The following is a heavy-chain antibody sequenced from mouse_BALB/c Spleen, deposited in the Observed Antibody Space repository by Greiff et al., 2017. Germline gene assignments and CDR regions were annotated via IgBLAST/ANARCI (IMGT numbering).Heavy chain of an antibody. CDR1: GFSLTGYG. Sequence: VQLKESGPGLVAPSQSLSITCTVSGFSLTGYGVNWVRQPPGKGLEWLGMIWGDGSTDYNSALKSRLSISKDNSKSQVFLKMNSLQTDDTARYYCARRDSSGLFAYWGQGTLVTVSA. D-gene: IGHD3-2*01. V-gene: IGHV2-6-7*01. CDR3: ARRDSSGLFAY. J-gene: IGHJ3*01. CDR2: IWGDGST.